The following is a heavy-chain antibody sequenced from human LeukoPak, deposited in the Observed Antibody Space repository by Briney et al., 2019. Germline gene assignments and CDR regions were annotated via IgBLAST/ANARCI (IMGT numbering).Heavy chain of an antibody. Sequence: GASVTVSCTASGGTFSSYAISWVRQAPGQGLEWMGGIIPIFGTANYAQKFQGRVTITADESTSTAYMELSSLRSEDTAVYYCARDYYDSSGTPYYFDYWGQGTLVTVSS. V-gene: IGHV1-69*13. CDR1: GGTFSSYA. CDR3: ARDYYDSSGTPYYFDY. D-gene: IGHD3-22*01. CDR2: IIPIFGTA. J-gene: IGHJ4*02.